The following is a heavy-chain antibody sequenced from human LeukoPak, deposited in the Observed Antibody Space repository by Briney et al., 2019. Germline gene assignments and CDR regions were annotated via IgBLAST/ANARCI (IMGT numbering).Heavy chain of an antibody. Sequence: SETLSLTCTVSGGSISSYYWSWVRQPPGKGLEWIVYIYYSGSTNYNPSLKSRVPISVDTSKNQFSLKLSSVTAADTAVYYCASHLWGAPYGMDVWGQGTTVTVSS. V-gene: IGHV4-59*01. CDR1: GGSISSYY. J-gene: IGHJ6*02. CDR2: IYYSGST. CDR3: ASHLWGAPYGMDV. D-gene: IGHD3-3*02.